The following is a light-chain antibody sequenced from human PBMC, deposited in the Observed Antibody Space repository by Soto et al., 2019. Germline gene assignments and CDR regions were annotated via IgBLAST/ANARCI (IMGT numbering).Light chain of an antibody. CDR2: GAS. CDR1: QSVSSN. J-gene: IGKJ5*01. Sequence: ESVLQQSPGILSVSPGERATLSCMASQSVSSNLAWYHQKPGQAPRLLIFGASTRATGIPIRFSGSGSGTEFTLTISSLQSEDFAVYYCQQYKDWPLITFGQGTRLEI. V-gene: IGKV3-15*01. CDR3: QQYKDWPLIT.